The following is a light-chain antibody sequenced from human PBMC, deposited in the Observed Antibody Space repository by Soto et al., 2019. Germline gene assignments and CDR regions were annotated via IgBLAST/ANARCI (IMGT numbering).Light chain of an antibody. CDR1: RIVNTY. V-gene: IGKV3-11*01. CDR2: DAS. Sequence: EIVLTQSPATLSLSPGERVSLSCRASRIVNTYFAWYQQKPGQAPRLLIYDASSRATGIPARFSGSGSGTDFTLTISSLEPEDFAIYYCQQRSSWPLTFGHGTKVDIK. CDR3: QQRSSWPLT. J-gene: IGKJ1*01.